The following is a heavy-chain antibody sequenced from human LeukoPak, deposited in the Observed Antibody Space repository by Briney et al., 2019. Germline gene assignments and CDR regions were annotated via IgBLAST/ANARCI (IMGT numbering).Heavy chain of an antibody. Sequence: PSETLSLTCTVSGGPVSSGSYFWIWIRQPPVRGLEYIGYFYYRGTTKYNPSLKSRVTISVDTSKNQYSLDLTSVTAADTAVYYCARGGLELPDYWGQGAQVTVSS. CDR3: ARGGLELPDY. J-gene: IGHJ4*02. V-gene: IGHV4-61*01. D-gene: IGHD1-26*01. CDR1: GGPVSSGSYF. CDR2: FYYRGTT.